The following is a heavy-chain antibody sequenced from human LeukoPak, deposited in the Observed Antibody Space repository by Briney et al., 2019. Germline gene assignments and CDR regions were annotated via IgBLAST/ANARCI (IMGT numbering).Heavy chain of an antibody. CDR1: GYTFTSYS. CDR3: ARGTQGVAATQPHHDAFDI. CDR2: INPSIGTT. J-gene: IGHJ3*02. V-gene: IGHV1-46*01. Sequence: GASVKVSCKASGYTFTSYSIHWVRQAPGQGLEWMAMINPSIGTTDFAQKFQGRVTVTRDTSTSTVYMELSSLRSEDTAVYYCARGTQGVAATQPHHDAFDIWGQGTMVTVSS. D-gene: IGHD2-15*01.